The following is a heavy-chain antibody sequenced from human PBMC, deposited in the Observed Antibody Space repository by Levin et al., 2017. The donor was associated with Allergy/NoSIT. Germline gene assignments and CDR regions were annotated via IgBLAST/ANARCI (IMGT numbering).Heavy chain of an antibody. Sequence: GGSLRLSCAASEFTFSSYWMSWVRQAPGKGLEWVANIKQDGSDKYYVDSVKGRFTISRDNAKNSLYLQMNSLRAEDTAVYYCARVNTVIVTNKPYYYYYGMDVWGQGTTVTVSS. V-gene: IGHV3-7*01. CDR2: IKQDGSDK. CDR1: EFTFSSYW. D-gene: IGHD5-18*01. J-gene: IGHJ6*02. CDR3: ARVNTVIVTNKPYYYYYGMDV.